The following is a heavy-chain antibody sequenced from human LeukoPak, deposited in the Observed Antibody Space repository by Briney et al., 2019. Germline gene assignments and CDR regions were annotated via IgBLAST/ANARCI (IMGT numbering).Heavy chain of an antibody. CDR3: AKDGSPYCSSTSCYRPPA. D-gene: IGHD2-2*01. Sequence: GGSLRLSCAASGFTFSSYAMHWVRRAPGKGLEWVAVISYDGSNKYYADSVKGRFTISRDNSKNTLYLQMNSLRAEDTAVYYCAKDGSPYCSSTSCYRPPAWGQGTLVTVSS. CDR1: GFTFSSYA. J-gene: IGHJ1*01. CDR2: ISYDGSNK. V-gene: IGHV3-30-3*01.